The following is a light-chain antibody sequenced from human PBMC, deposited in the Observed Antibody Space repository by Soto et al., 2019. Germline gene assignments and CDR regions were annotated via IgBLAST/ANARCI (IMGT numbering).Light chain of an antibody. V-gene: IGKV3-20*01. CDR1: QSVSNNY. CDR2: GAS. J-gene: IGKJ1*01. Sequence: EIVLTQSPGTLSLSPGERATLSCRASQSVSNNYLAWYQQKPGQAPRLLIYGASNRATGIPDTFSGRGSGTDFTLTISRLEPEDFAVYYCQQYGSSPWTFGQGTKVEIK. CDR3: QQYGSSPWT.